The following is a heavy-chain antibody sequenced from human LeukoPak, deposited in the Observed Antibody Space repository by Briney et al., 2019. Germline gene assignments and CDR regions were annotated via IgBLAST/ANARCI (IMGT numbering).Heavy chain of an antibody. Sequence: SVKVSCKASGGTFSSYAISWVRQAPGQGLEWMGGIIPIFGTANYAQKFQGRVTITADKSTSTAYMELSSLRSEDTAVYYCARGRGYCSSTSCYSYIDYWGQGTLVTVSS. D-gene: IGHD2-2*01. J-gene: IGHJ4*02. CDR1: GGTFSSYA. CDR2: IIPIFGTA. CDR3: ARGRGYCSSTSCYSYIDY. V-gene: IGHV1-69*06.